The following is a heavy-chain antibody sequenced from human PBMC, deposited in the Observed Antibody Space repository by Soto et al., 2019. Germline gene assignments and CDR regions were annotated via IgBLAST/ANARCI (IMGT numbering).Heavy chain of an antibody. J-gene: IGHJ4*02. CDR3: ARAHYDDSSGYYPNFDY. Sequence: QVQLVQSGAEVKKPGASVKVSCKASGYTFTSYDINWVRQATGQGLEWMGWMNPNSGNTGYAQKFQGRVTMTRNTSISTAYMELSSLRSEDPAVYYCARAHYDDSSGYYPNFDYWGQGTLVTVSS. CDR2: MNPNSGNT. D-gene: IGHD3-22*01. V-gene: IGHV1-8*01. CDR1: GYTFTSYD.